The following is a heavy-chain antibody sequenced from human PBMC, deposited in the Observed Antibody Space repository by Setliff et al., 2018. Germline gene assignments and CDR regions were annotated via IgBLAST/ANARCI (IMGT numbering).Heavy chain of an antibody. J-gene: IGHJ3*02. V-gene: IGHV1-18*01. CDR3: ARDSPNYYGSGSYGAFDI. CDR1: GYTFTSYG. D-gene: IGHD3-10*01. Sequence: ASVKVSCKASGYTFTSYGISWVRQAPGQGLEWMGWISAYNGNTNYAQKLQGRVTMTTDTSTSTAHMELRSLRSDDTAVYYCARDSPNYYGSGSYGAFDIWGQGTMVTVSS. CDR2: ISAYNGNT.